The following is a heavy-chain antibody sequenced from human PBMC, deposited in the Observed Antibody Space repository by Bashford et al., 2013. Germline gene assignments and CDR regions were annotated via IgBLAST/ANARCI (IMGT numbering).Heavy chain of an antibody. V-gene: IGHV4-39*01. J-gene: IGHJ6*02. CDR3: ARQDVVQGYDFWSGYYAYGMDV. CDR2: IYYNGNT. CDR1: GGSISSSSYY. D-gene: IGHD3-3*01. Sequence: SSETLSLTCSVSGGSISSSSYYWVWIRQSPGKGLEWIGTIYYNGNTYYNPSLNSQFTMSVDTSKNHFSLKLTSVTAADTAVYYCARQDVVQGYDFWSGYYAYGMDVWGQGTTVTVSS.